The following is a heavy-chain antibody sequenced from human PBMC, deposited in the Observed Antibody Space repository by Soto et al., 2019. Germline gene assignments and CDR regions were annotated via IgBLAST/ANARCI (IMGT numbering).Heavy chain of an antibody. J-gene: IGHJ4*02. Sequence: SEALSLTCTVSGGSMSSYFWSWIRQPPGRGLEWIGYISDSGSTNYKTSLKSRVTISVDTSKNQFSLKVTSVTAADTAVYYCARGGSSSWYGFYFFDNWGPGTLVTVSS. CDR3: ARGGSSSWYGFYFFDN. V-gene: IGHV4-59*12. CDR2: ISDSGST. CDR1: GGSMSSYF. D-gene: IGHD6-13*01.